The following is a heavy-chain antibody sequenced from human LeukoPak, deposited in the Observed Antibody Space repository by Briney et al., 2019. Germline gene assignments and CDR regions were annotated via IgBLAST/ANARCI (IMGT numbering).Heavy chain of an antibody. CDR2: INHSGSN. J-gene: IGHJ4*02. V-gene: IGHV4-34*01. D-gene: IGHD1-26*01. CDR3: AILGGSHYIPRDY. CDR1: GGSSSVTN. Sequence: SETLSLTCAVYGGSSSVTNWSWIRRPLGKGLGWIGEINHSGSNNYIPSLKSRVTISVDTSKNQFSLKLSSVTAADTAAYYCAILGGSHYIPRDYWGQGTLVTVSS.